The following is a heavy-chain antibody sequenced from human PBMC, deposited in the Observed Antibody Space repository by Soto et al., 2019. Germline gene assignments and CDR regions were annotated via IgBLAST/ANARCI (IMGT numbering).Heavy chain of an antibody. D-gene: IGHD3-10*01. J-gene: IGHJ5*02. V-gene: IGHV4-30-4*01. CDR3: ARVGWFGEFDASNWFDP. CDR1: GGSISSGDYY. CDR2: IYYSGST. Sequence: QVQLQESGPGLVKPSQTLSLTCTVSGGSISSGDYYWSWIRQPPGKGREWIGYIYYSGSTYYNPSLKGRLTISVDTSKNQFSLKLSSVTAADTAVYYCARVGWFGEFDASNWFDPWGQGTLVTVCS.